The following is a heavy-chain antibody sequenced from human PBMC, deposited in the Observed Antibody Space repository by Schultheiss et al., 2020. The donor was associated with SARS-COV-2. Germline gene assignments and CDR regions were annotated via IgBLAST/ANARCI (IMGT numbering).Heavy chain of an antibody. J-gene: IGHJ4*02. Sequence: SETLSLTCTVSGGSISSYYWSWIRQPPGKALEWIGYIYYSGSTNYNPSLKSRFTISVDTSKNQFSLKLSSVTAADTAVYYCARSIAARGGFDYWGQGTLVTVSS. CDR1: GGSISSYY. D-gene: IGHD6-6*01. CDR2: IYYSGST. V-gene: IGHV4-59*12. CDR3: ARSIAARGGFDY.